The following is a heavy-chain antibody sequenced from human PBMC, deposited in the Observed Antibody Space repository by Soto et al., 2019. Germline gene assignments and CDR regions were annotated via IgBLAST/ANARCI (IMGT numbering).Heavy chain of an antibody. D-gene: IGHD2-2*01. CDR2: MNPNSGNT. Sequence: GASVKVSCKASGYTFTSYDVNWVRQATGQGLEWMGWMNPNSGNTGYAQKFQGRVTMTRNTSISTAYMELSSLRSEDTAVYYRARAVVPAANDAFDIWGQGTMVTVSS. V-gene: IGHV1-8*01. J-gene: IGHJ3*02. CDR1: GYTFTSYD. CDR3: ARAVVPAANDAFDI.